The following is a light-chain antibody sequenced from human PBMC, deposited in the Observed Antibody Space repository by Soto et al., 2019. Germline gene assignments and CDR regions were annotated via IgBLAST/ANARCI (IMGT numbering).Light chain of an antibody. Sequence: EIVLTQSPGTLSLSPGERATLSCRASQSVSSYYLAWYQQKPGQAPRLLIYGASSRATGIPDRFSGSRSGTDFTLTISRLEPEDFAVYYCQQYGSSPQPITFGQGTRLEIK. J-gene: IGKJ5*01. CDR1: QSVSSYY. V-gene: IGKV3-20*01. CDR2: GAS. CDR3: QQYGSSPQPIT.